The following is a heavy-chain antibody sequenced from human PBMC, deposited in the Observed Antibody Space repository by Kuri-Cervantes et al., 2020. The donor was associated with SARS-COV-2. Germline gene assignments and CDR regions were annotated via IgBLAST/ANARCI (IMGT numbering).Heavy chain of an antibody. Sequence: SETLSLTCTVSGGSISDYYWSWIRQTPGKGLEWLGYIYFSGSTNYNPSLKSRVTISVDTSKNQFSLKLSSVTAADTAVYYCARDFWSGYEYYYYGMDVWGQGTMVTVSS. CDR3: ARDFWSGYEYYYYGMDV. D-gene: IGHD3-3*01. J-gene: IGHJ6*02. CDR1: GGSISDYY. CDR2: IYFSGST. V-gene: IGHV4-4*08.